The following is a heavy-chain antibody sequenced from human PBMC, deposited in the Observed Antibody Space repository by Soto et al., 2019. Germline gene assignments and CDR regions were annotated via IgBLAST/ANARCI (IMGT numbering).Heavy chain of an antibody. CDR1: GYTFTSYD. V-gene: IGHV1-8*02. CDR3: ANRLTSLHYCSSTSCYRCYYYGMDV. D-gene: IGHD2-2*02. CDR2: MNPNSGNT. Sequence: GASVTVSCKASGYTFTSYDINWVRQATGQGLEWMGWMNPNSGNTGYAQKFQGRDTMTRTTSISTAYMELSSVRSRDTTVYYPANRLTSLHYCSSTSCYRCYYYGMDVWGQGTTVTVSS. J-gene: IGHJ6*02.